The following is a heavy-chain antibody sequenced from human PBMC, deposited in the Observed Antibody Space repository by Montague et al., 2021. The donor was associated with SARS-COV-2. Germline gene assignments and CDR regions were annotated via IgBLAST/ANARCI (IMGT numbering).Heavy chain of an antibody. CDR1: GGSISSGSYY. CDR2: IYTSGST. V-gene: IGHV4-61*02. Sequence: TLSLTCTVSGGSISSGSYYWSWIRQPAGKGLEWIGRIYTSGSTNYXXXLKSRVTISVDTSKNQFSLKLSSVTAADTAVYYCAREWVYYDILTGYRNWFDPWGQGPLVTVSS. CDR3: AREWVYYDILTGYRNWFDP. J-gene: IGHJ5*02. D-gene: IGHD3-9*01.